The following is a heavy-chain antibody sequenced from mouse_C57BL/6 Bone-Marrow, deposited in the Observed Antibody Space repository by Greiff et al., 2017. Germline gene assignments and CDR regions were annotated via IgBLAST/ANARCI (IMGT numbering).Heavy chain of an antibody. V-gene: IGHV1-18*01. J-gene: IGHJ4*01. CDR3: ARNYGNYYSYYAMDY. CDR2: INPNNGGT. D-gene: IGHD2-1*01. Sequence: EVQLQQSGPELVKPGASVKIPCKASGYTFTDYNMDWVKQSHGKSLEWIGDINPNNGGTIYNQKFKGKATLTVDKSSSTAYMELRSLTSEDTAVYYCARNYGNYYSYYAMDYWGQGTSVTVSS. CDR1: GYTFTDYN.